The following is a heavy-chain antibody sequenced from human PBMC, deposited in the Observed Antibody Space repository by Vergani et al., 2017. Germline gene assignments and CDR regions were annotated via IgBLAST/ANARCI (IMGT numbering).Heavy chain of an antibody. V-gene: IGHV3-30-3*01. D-gene: IGHD1-7*01. Sequence: VQLVETGGGLIQPGGSLRLSCAASGFTVSSYAMHWVRQAPGKGLEWVAVISYDGSNKYYADSVKGRFTISRDNSKNTLYLQMNSLRAEDTAVYYCAREGENYALTPWGQGTLVTVSS. CDR1: GFTVSSYA. J-gene: IGHJ5*02. CDR3: AREGENYALTP. CDR2: ISYDGSNK.